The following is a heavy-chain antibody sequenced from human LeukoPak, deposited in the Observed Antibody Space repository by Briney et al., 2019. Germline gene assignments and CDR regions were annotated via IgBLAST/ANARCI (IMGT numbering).Heavy chain of an antibody. CDR3: ARGSRGITMVQGVIEDWFDP. CDR1: GYTFTSYY. J-gene: IGHJ5*02. V-gene: IGHV1-46*01. CDR2: INPSGGST. Sequence: ASVKVSCKASGYTFTSYYMHWVRQAPGQGLEWMGIINPSGGSTSYAQKFQGRVTMTRDTSTSTVYMELSSLRSEDTAVYYCARGSRGITMVQGVIEDWFDPWGQGTLVTVSS. D-gene: IGHD3-10*01.